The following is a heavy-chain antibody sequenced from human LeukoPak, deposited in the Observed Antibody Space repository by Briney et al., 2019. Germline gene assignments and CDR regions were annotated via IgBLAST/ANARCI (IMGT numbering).Heavy chain of an antibody. J-gene: IGHJ4*02. CDR1: GCTFSNYW. CDR3: ARDSQHLNFDH. V-gene: IGHV3-7*04. Sequence: PGGSLRLSCAASGCTFSNYWMNWVRQAPGKGLEWVANIKEHGSDIYYVDSVKGRFTISRDNAKTSLYLQMDSLRAEDTAVYYCARDSQHLNFDHWGQGTLVTVSS. D-gene: IGHD3-3*02. CDR2: IKEHGSDI.